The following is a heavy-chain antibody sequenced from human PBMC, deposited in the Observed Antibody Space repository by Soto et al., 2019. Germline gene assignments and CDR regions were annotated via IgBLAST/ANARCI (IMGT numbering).Heavy chain of an antibody. CDR1: GGTFNRHS. J-gene: IGHJ3*02. V-gene: IGHV1-2*04. D-gene: IGHD2-15*01. Sequence: GASVKVSCKTSGGTFNRHSITWVRQAPGQGLEWMGWINPNSGGTNYAQKFQGWVTMTRDTSISTAYMELSRLRSDDTAVYYCVRTFLVVTGAFDIWGQGTMVTVSS. CDR3: VRTFLVVTGAFDI. CDR2: INPNSGGT.